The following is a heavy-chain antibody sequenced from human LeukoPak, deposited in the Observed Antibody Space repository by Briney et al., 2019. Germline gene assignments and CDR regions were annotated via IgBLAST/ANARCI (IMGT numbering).Heavy chain of an antibody. CDR3: ARLRTYSSSWFTFDY. CDR2: IYPGDSDT. D-gene: IGHD6-13*01. V-gene: IGHV5-51*01. J-gene: IGHJ4*02. Sequence: LGESLKISCKGPGYSFTSYWIGWVRQMPGKGLEWMGIIYPGDSDTRYSPSFQGQVTISADKSISTAYLQWSSLKASDTAMYYCARLRTYSSSWFTFDYWGQGTLVTVSS. CDR1: GYSFTSYW.